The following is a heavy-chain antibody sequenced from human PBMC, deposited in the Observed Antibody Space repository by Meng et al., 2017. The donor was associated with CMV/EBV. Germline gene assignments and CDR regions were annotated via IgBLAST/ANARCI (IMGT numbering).Heavy chain of an antibody. CDR2: ISGSGGST. J-gene: IGHJ4*02. Sequence: CAASRFTFSSYAISWVRQAPWKGLEWVSAISGSGGSTYYADSVKGRFTISRDNSKNTLYLQMNSLRAEDTAVYYCAKGEQWLAPRFDYWGQGTLVTVSS. V-gene: IGHV3-23*01. CDR3: AKGEQWLAPRFDY. D-gene: IGHD6-19*01. CDR1: RFTFSSYA.